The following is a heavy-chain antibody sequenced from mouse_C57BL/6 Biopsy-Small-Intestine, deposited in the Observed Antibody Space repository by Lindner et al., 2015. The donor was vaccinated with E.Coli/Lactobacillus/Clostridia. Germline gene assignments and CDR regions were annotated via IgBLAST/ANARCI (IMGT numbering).Heavy chain of an antibody. CDR1: GYAFTNYL. CDR3: ARNYYGKRGFDY. V-gene: IGHV1-54*01. CDR2: INPGSGGT. J-gene: IGHJ2*01. Sequence: VQLQESGAELVRPGTSVKVSCKASGYAFTNYLIERVKQRPGQGLEWIGVINPGSGGTNYNEKFKGKATLTADKSSSTAYMQLSSLTSEDSAVYFCARNYYGKRGFDYWGQGTTLTVSS. D-gene: IGHD1-1*01.